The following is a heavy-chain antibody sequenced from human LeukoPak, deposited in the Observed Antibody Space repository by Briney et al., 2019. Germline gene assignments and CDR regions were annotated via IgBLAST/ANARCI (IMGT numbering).Heavy chain of an antibody. J-gene: IGHJ3*02. Sequence: GASVKVSCKASGYTFTGYYMHWVRQAPGQGLEWMGWINPNSGGTNYAQQFQGRVTMTRDTSISTAYMELSRLRSDDTAVYYCARVTGYCYESTGYYHHAFDIWGQGTMVTVSS. D-gene: IGHD3-22*01. V-gene: IGHV1-2*02. CDR3: ARVTGYCYESTGYYHHAFDI. CDR2: INPNSGGT. CDR1: GYTFTGYY.